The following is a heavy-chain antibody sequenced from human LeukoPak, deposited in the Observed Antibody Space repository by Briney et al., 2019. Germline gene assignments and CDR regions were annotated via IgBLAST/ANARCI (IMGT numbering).Heavy chain of an antibody. J-gene: IGHJ4*02. Sequence: GGSLRLSCAASGFTFSSYAMSWVRQAPGKGLEWVSLINDSGGNTYYADSVKGRFTISRNNSKNTLFLQMSSLRAEDTAVYYCAKTSAGIRGGYFDYWGQGTLVTVSS. CDR2: INDSGGNT. CDR3: AKTSAGIRGGYFDY. D-gene: IGHD3-10*01. V-gene: IGHV3-23*01. CDR1: GFTFSSYA.